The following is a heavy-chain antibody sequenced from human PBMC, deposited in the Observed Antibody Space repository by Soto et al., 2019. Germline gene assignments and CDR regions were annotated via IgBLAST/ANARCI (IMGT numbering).Heavy chain of an antibody. Sequence: TSETLSLTCTVSGGSITRRNHYWGWVRQPPGKGLEWVASIHHTGTTYYNPSLRSRITMSIDTSNNRFSLSLTSVTAADTATYFCSTYSYYDQSSGYQDYWGPGTLVTVSS. CDR1: GGSITRRNHY. CDR3: STYSYYDQSSGYQDY. J-gene: IGHJ4*02. CDR2: IHHTGTT. V-gene: IGHV4-39*01. D-gene: IGHD3-16*01.